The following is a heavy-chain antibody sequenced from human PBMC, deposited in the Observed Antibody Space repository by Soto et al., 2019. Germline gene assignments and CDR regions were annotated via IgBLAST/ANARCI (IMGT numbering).Heavy chain of an antibody. CDR3: ARGRYALGV. J-gene: IGHJ6*02. V-gene: IGHV3-48*03. CDR2: ITSGGTVF. Sequence: GGSLRLSCAASGFNVGDYEMNWVRQAPGKGLEWISMITSGGTVFYFADSVRGRFAISRDDTENSLHLQMNSLRVEDTAMYYCARGRYALGVWGQGTTVTVSS. D-gene: IGHD3-9*01. CDR1: GFNVGDYE.